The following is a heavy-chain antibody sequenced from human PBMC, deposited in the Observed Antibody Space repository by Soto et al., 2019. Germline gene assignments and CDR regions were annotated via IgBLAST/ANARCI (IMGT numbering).Heavy chain of an antibody. CDR2: IYYSGST. CDR3: AGMNGPYYFDY. CDR1: GGSISSYY. Sequence: SETLSLTCTVSGGSISSYYWSWIRQPPGKGLEWIGYIYYSGSTNYNPSLKSRVTISVDTSKNQFSLKLSSVTAAATAVYYCAGMNGPYYFDYWGQGTLVTVSS. J-gene: IGHJ4*02. D-gene: IGHD1-1*01. V-gene: IGHV4-59*01.